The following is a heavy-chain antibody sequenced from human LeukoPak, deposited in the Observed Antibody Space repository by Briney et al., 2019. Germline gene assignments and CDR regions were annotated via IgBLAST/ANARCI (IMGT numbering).Heavy chain of an antibody. CDR3: IAHFPYFYGFDV. CDR1: GFSIGTAW. V-gene: IGHV3-15*01. J-gene: IGHJ6*04. D-gene: IGHD3-3*02. CDR2: IKSEGEGATT. Sequence: GGSLRLSCVSSGFSIGTAWMSWVRQAPGKGLEWLGHIKSEGEGATTDYAAPAKGRFAISRDDSKNMIYLQMSSLKIDDTAIYYCIAHFPYFYGFDVWGKGTTVTVSS.